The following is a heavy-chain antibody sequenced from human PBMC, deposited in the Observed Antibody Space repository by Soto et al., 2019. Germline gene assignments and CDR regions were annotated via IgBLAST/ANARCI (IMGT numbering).Heavy chain of an antibody. D-gene: IGHD3-3*01. J-gene: IGHJ6*02. Sequence: GGSLTLSCASSGLTFSRYGMHWVRLAPGKGLEWVAVIWYDGSNKDYAYSVKGRLPFSRDNSKNALYLQMNRLTAEDTAVDYCARDFEAPGYYDFWRGYFSTYGMDVWGQGTPVTVSS. CDR1: GLTFSRYG. V-gene: IGHV3-33*01. CDR3: ARDFEAPGYYDFWRGYFSTYGMDV. CDR2: IWYDGSNK.